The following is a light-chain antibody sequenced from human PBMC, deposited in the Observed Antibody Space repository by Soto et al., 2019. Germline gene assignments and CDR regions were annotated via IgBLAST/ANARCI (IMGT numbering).Light chain of an antibody. CDR1: QSVSSN. J-gene: IGKJ1*01. CDR2: GAS. V-gene: IGKV3-15*01. Sequence: EIVMTQSPATLSVSPGERATLSCRASQSVSSNLAWYQQKPGQAPRLLISGASTRATGIPARFSGSGSGTEFPLTISSLQSEDFAVYYCPQYNNWPRTFGQGTKVEIK. CDR3: PQYNNWPRT.